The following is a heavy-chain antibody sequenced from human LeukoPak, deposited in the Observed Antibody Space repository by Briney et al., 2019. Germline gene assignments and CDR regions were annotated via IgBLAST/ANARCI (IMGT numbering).Heavy chain of an antibody. CDR2: IYPGDSDT. D-gene: IGHD3-10*01. J-gene: IGHJ4*02. CDR1: GYGFAIYW. V-gene: IGHV5-51*01. Sequence: GESLKISCKGSGYGFAIYWIGWVRQMPGKGLEWLGIIYPGDSDTTYNPSFQGQVTISADKSTNTAYLQWSSLKASDTAMYYCARRAPFGSGRIYYFDYWGQGTLVTVSS. CDR3: ARRAPFGSGRIYYFDY.